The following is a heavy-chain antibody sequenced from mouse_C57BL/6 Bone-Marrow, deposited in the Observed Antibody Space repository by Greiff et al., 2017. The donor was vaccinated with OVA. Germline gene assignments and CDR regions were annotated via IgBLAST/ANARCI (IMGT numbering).Heavy chain of an antibody. CDR2: ILPSIGRT. CDR3: ARGLTGTGYWYFDV. Sequence: VQLQQSGSELRSPGSSVKLSCKDFDSEVFPIAYMSWVRQKPGHGFEWIGGILPSIGRTIYGEKFEDKATLDADTLSNTAYLELNSLTSEDSAIYYCARGLTGTGYWYFDVWGTGTTVTVSS. J-gene: IGHJ1*03. CDR1: DSEVFPIAY. D-gene: IGHD4-1*01. V-gene: IGHV15-2*01.